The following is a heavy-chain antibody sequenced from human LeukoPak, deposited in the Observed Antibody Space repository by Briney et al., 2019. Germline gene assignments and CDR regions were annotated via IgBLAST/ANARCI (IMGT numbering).Heavy chain of an antibody. J-gene: IGHJ3*02. D-gene: IGHD2-8*01. CDR2: IIPVFGTA. Sequence: ASVKVSCKASGGTLSSYAISWVRQAPGQGLERMGGIIPVFGTAYYAQTFQGRVTITTDESTSTAYMELSSLRSEDTAVYYCARVMGGYGTNGLDAFDIWGQGTMVTVSS. CDR1: GGTLSSYA. CDR3: ARVMGGYGTNGLDAFDI. V-gene: IGHV1-69*05.